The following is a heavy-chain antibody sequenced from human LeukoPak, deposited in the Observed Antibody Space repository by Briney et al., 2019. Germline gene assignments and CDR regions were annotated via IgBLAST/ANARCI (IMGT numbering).Heavy chain of an antibody. CDR3: AGLPDPG. CDR2: INPDGSDP. Sequence: PRGSLRLSCAASGFTFSHYWMHWVRQAPGKGLLWVSRINPDGSDPTYADSVKGRFTISRDNAKNTLYLQMNSLRAEDSAVYFCAGLPDPGWGQGTLVTVSS. J-gene: IGHJ4*02. CDR1: GFTFSHYW. V-gene: IGHV3-74*03.